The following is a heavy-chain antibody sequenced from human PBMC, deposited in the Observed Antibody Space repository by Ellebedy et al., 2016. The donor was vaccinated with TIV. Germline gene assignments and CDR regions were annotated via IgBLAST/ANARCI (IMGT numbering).Heavy chain of an antibody. CDR3: AKAIRVGATSLYFDY. Sequence: GESLKISXAASGFTFNSYAMSWVRQAPGKGLEWVSIISGGGGSTYYADSVKGRFTISRDNSKNTLYLQMNSLRAEDTAVYYCAKAIRVGATSLYFDYWGQGTLVTVSS. D-gene: IGHD1-26*01. CDR2: ISGGGGST. J-gene: IGHJ4*02. V-gene: IGHV3-23*01. CDR1: GFTFNSYA.